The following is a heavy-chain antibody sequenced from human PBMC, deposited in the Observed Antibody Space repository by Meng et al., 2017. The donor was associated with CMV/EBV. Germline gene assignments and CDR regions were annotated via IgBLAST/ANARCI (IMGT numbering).Heavy chain of an antibody. J-gene: IGHJ4*02. CDR2: INGNGGST. CDR3: ARVLSGAIDY. V-gene: IGHV3-20*04. CDR1: GFTFDDYG. D-gene: IGHD7-27*01. Sequence: LCCAASGFTFDDYGMTWVRQAPGKGLEWVSGINGNGGSTDYADSVKGRFTISRDNAKNSLYLQMNSLRAEDTALYYCARVLSGAIDYWGQGTLVTVSS.